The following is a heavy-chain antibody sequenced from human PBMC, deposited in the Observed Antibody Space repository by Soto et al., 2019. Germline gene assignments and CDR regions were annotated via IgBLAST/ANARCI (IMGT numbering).Heavy chain of an antibody. CDR1: GGSIGSRSHY. CDR2: IHYSGST. D-gene: IGHD2-2*03. V-gene: IGHV4-39*07. Sequence: SETLSLTCTVSGGSIGSRSHYWGWIRQPPGQGLEWIASIHYSGSTNYNPSLKSRVTMSVDTSKNHFSLKLISVTTADTAVYFCAREGNLGRWIQPLDSWGQGTLVTVSS. CDR3: AREGNLGRWIQPLDS. J-gene: IGHJ4*02.